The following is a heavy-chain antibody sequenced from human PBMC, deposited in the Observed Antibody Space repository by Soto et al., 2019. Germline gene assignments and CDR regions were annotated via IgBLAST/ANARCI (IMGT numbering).Heavy chain of an antibody. D-gene: IGHD2-2*01. V-gene: IGHV1-69*13. CDR1: GGTFSSYA. CDR3: ARSQGSSTSLEIYYYYYYGMDV. J-gene: IGHJ6*02. Sequence: SVKVSCKASGGTFSSYAISWVRQAPGQGLEWMGGIIPISDTANYAQKFQGRVTITADESTSTAYMELSSLRSEDTAVYYCARSQGSSTSLEIYYYYYYGMDVWGQGTTVTVSS. CDR2: IIPISDTA.